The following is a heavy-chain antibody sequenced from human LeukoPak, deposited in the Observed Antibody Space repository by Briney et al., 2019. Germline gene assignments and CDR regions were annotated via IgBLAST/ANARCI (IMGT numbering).Heavy chain of an antibody. CDR1: GGSINSGAHY. Sequence: PSQTLSLTCTVSGGSINSGAHYWSWVRQPPGKGLEWIGYISYSGSTYYNPSLKSRVTISVDTSKNQFSLKLSSVTAADTAMYYCARYYGGNSNFDYWGQGTLVTVSS. CDR2: ISYSGST. V-gene: IGHV4-30-4*01. J-gene: IGHJ4*02. CDR3: ARYYGGNSNFDY. D-gene: IGHD4-23*01.